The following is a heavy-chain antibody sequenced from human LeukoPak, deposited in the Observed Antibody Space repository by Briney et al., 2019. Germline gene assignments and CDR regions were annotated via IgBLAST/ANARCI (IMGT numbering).Heavy chain of an antibody. V-gene: IGHV5-51*01. CDR2: IYPGDSLT. D-gene: IGHD2-15*01. CDR1: GYNFTNYW. J-gene: IGHJ3*02. CDR3: ARPLRDGSYDAFDI. Sequence: GESLKISCQDSGYNFTNYWIGWVRQMPGKGLEWMGIIYPGDSLTRYSPSFQGHVTISADRSITTAYLQRSSLTAADTAMYYCARPLRDGSYDAFDIWGQGTRVTVSS.